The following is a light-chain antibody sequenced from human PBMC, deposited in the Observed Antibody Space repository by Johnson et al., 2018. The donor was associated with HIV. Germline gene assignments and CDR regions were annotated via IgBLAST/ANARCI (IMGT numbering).Light chain of an antibody. V-gene: IGLV1-51*02. Sequence: QPVLTQPPSVSAAPGQNVTISCSGGSSNVGNHYVSWYQQFPGTAPKLLTYETNKRPSGIPDRFSDSKSGTSAPLGITGLQTGDEADYDCGTWVTSRRIGAVFGTGTKVPVL. CDR2: ETN. J-gene: IGLJ1*01. CDR3: GTWVTSRRIGAV. CDR1: SSNVGNHY.